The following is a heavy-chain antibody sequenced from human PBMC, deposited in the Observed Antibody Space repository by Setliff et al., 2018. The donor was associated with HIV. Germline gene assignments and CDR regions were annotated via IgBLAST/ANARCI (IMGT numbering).Heavy chain of an antibody. CDR1: GYTFNTYG. CDR3: AREITNYFDY. D-gene: IGHD3-16*01. V-gene: IGHV1-18*01. Sequence: ASVKVSCKASGYTFNTYGISWVRQAPGQGLEWMGWISPYNGYTNYVQKLQGRVTMTTDTSTSIAYMELRSLKSYDTAVYYCAREITNYFDYWGQGTLVTVSS. J-gene: IGHJ4*02. CDR2: ISPYNGYT.